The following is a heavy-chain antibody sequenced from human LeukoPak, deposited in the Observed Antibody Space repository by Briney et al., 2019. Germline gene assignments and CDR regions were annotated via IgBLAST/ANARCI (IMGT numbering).Heavy chain of an antibody. CDR1: GGSFSGYY. CDR3: ARGPITSADYDFWDWRQYYFDY. J-gene: IGHJ4*02. Sequence: SETLSLTCAVYGGSFSGYYWSWIRQPPGKGLEWIGEINHSGSTNYNPSLKSRVTISVDTSKNQFSLKLSSVTAADTAVYYCARGPITSADYDFWDWRQYYFDYWGQGTPVTVSS. V-gene: IGHV4-34*01. CDR2: INHSGST. D-gene: IGHD3-3*01.